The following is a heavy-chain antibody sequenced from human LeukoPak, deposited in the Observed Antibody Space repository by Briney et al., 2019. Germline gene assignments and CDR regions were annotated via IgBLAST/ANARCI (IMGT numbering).Heavy chain of an antibody. D-gene: IGHD2-2*01. CDR1: GFTFSSYE. CDR3: ARGGYCSSSICYSLNAFDI. Sequence: GGSLRLSCAASGFTFSSYEMIWVRQAPGKGLEWVSYITSSGSVIYYADSVKGRFTISRDNAKNSLYLQMNSLRAEDTAVYYCARGGYCSSSICYSLNAFDIWGQGTMFTVSS. J-gene: IGHJ3*02. CDR2: ITSSGSVI. V-gene: IGHV3-48*03.